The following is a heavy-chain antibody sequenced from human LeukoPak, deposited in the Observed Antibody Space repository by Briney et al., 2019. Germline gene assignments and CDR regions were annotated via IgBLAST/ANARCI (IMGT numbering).Heavy chain of an antibody. CDR2: IHPIDSDP. J-gene: IGHJ2*01. Sequence: GESLKISCKSSGYIFTSYWIRWVRQMPGNGLEWMGIIHPIDSDPSYSPSFQGQVTISADKAISTAYLQWSSLKASDTAMYYCARLRADTFGSYWYFELWGRGTVVSVAS. D-gene: IGHD3-16*01. CDR3: ARLRADTFGSYWYFEL. V-gene: IGHV5-51*01. CDR1: GYIFTSYW.